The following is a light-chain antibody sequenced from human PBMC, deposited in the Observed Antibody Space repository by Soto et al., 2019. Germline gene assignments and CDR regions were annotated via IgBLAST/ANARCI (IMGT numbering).Light chain of an antibody. J-gene: IGKJ1*01. CDR1: QSVSNY. V-gene: IGKV3-11*01. CDR2: ESS. Sequence: EIVLTQSPATLSLSPGERATLSCRASQSVSNYLAWYQQKPGQAPRLLIYESSNRATGIPARFSGSGSGTDFTLTISSLEPEDFAVYYCQQRGNWPPWTFGPGTKVEIK. CDR3: QQRGNWPPWT.